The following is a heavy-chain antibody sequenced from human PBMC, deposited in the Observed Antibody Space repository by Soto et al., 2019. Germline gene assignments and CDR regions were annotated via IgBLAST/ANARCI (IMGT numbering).Heavy chain of an antibody. D-gene: IGHD3-10*01. V-gene: IGHV3-23*01. CDR1: GFTFSTYG. Sequence: EVQLLESGGGLVQPGGSLRLSCAASGFTFSTYGFSWVRQAPGKGLDWVSGIGDSDRYTYYADSVKGRFTISRDDSKNMLYLQMHSLRAEDTAVYYCAGDLDFPPYFFYYGLDVWGKGTTVTVSS. CDR3: AGDLDFPPYFFYYGLDV. CDR2: IGDSDRYT. J-gene: IGHJ6*04.